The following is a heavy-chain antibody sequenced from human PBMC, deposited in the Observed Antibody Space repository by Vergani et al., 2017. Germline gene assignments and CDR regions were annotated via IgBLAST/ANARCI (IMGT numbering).Heavy chain of an antibody. D-gene: IGHD3-22*01. CDR3: ARIRNYYDSSGYYFDAFDI. Sequence: QVTLRESGPALVKPTQTLTLTCTFSGFSLSTSGMCVSWIRQPPGKALEWRALIDWDDDKYYSTSLKTRLTISKDTSKNQVVLTMTNMDPVDTATYYCARIRNYYDSSGYYFDAFDIWGQGTMVTVSS. CDR1: GFSLSTSGMC. J-gene: IGHJ3*02. V-gene: IGHV2-70*01. CDR2: IDWDDDK.